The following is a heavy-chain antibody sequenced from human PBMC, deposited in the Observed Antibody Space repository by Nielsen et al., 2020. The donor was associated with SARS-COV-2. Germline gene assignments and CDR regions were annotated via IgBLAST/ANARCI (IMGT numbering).Heavy chain of an antibody. V-gene: IGHV3-13*01. CDR3: ARRYYYYGMDV. Sequence: GASLKISCAASGFTFSSYDMHWVRQATGKGLEWVSAIGTAGDTYYPGSVKGRFTISRENAKNSLYLQMNSLRAGDTAVYYCARRYYYYGMDVWGQGTTVTVSS. CDR2: IGTAGDT. J-gene: IGHJ6*02. CDR1: GFTFSSYD.